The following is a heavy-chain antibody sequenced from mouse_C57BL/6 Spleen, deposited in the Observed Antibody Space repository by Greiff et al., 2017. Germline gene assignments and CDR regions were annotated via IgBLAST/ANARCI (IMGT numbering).Heavy chain of an antibody. CDR1: GYTFTDYN. J-gene: IGHJ2*01. D-gene: IGHD2-3*01. Sequence: EVQLQQSGPELVKPGASVKMSCKASGYTFTDYNMHWVKQSHGKSLEWIGYINPNNGGTSYNQKFKGKATLTVNKSSSTAYMELRSLTSEDSAVYYCVRWLLRHYFDYWGQGTTLTVAS. CDR3: VRWLLRHYFDY. V-gene: IGHV1-22*01. CDR2: INPNNGGT.